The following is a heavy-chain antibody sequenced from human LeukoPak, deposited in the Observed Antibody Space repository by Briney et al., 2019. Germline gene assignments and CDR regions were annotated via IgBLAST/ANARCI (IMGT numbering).Heavy chain of an antibody. V-gene: IGHV1-8*03. CDR1: GYTFTSYD. CDR3: ARGLGYCSSTSCQDDY. D-gene: IGHD2-2*01. CDR2: MNPNSGNT. J-gene: IGHJ4*02. Sequence: ASVKVSCKASGYTFTSYDINWVRQATGQGLEWMGWMNPNSGNTGYAQKFQGRVTITRNTSISTAYMELSSLRSEDTAVYYCARGLGYCSSTSCQDDYWGQGTLVTVSS.